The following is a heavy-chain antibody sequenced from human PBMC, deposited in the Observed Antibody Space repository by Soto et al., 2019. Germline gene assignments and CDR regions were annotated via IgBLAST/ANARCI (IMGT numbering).Heavy chain of an antibody. CDR2: ISSSSSTT. CDR3: ARDSPYSSSWYDLNLFDP. D-gene: IGHD6-13*01. CDR1: GFTFSSYS. Sequence: EVQLVESGGGLVQPGGSLRLSCAASGFTFSSYSMNWVRQAPGKGLEWVSYISSSSSTTYYADSVKGRFTISRDKAKNSLYLQMNSLRDEATAVYYCARDSPYSSSWYDLNLFDPWGQGTLVTVSS. V-gene: IGHV3-48*02. J-gene: IGHJ5*02.